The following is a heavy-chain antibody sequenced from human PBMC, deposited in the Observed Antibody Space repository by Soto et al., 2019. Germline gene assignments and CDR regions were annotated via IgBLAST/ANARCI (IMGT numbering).Heavy chain of an antibody. CDR1: RGSISSSNW. J-gene: IGHJ4*02. Sequence: SVTRCLTCAVARGSISSSNWRRWIGQPPGRETEWCGRIYHSGSTYYNPSLTCRVTISVERSRNQFSLKLSSVTAEGTAVYYCARFTSDDVLTGYYNGSPEYWGQGTLVTVS. CDR3: ARFTSDDVLTGYYNGSPEY. CDR2: IYHSGST. D-gene: IGHD3-9*01. V-gene: IGHV4-39*01.